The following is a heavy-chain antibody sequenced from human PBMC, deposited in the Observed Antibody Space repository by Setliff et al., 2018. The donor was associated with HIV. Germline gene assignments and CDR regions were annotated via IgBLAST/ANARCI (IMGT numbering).Heavy chain of an antibody. V-gene: IGHV1-69*04. J-gene: IGHJ4*02. CDR3: VRDRETVSISGVAVPYFDY. CDR2: ISPILGVP. Sequence: SVKVSCKASGGPFTSSSIGWVRQAPGQGLEWMGRISPILGVPRYAQKFQGRVTMTEDTSTDTAYMELSSLRSEDTAVYYCVRDRETVSISGVAVPYFDYWGQGTLVTVSS. D-gene: IGHD3-3*01. CDR1: GGPFTSSS.